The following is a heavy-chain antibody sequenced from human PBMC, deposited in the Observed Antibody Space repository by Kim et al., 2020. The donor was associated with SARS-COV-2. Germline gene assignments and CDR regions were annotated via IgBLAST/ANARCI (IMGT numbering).Heavy chain of an antibody. J-gene: IGHJ3*01. CDR1: GGSFSGYY. CDR2: INHSGST. CDR3: ASSGGSGYYLVV. Sequence: SETLSLTCAVYGGSFSGYYWSWIRQPPGKGLEWIGEINHSGSTNYNPSLKSRVTISVDTSKNQFSLKLSSVTAADTAVYYCASSGGSGYYLVVWGQGTMVTVSS. D-gene: IGHD3-22*01. V-gene: IGHV4-34*01.